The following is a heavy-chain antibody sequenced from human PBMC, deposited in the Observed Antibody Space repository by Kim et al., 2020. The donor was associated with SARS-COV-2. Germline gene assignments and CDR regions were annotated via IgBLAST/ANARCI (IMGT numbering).Heavy chain of an antibody. J-gene: IGHJ1*01. CDR1: GGSFSGYY. Sequence: SQTLSLTCAVYGGSFSGYYWSWIRQPPGKGLEWIGEINHSGSTNYNPSLKSRVTISVDTSKNQFSLKLSSLTAADTAVYYCSRGPYYYDSSGRIGKYFQH. V-gene: IGHV4-34*01. CDR3: SRGPYYYDSSGRIGKYFQH. CDR2: INHSGST. D-gene: IGHD3-22*01.